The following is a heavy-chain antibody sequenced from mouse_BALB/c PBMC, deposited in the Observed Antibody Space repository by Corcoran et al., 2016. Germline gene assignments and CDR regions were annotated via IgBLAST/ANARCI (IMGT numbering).Heavy chain of an antibody. CDR3: ATLLRPFDY. J-gene: IGHJ2*01. Sequence: DVQLQESGPGLVKPSQSLSLTCSFTGYSITSGYYWNWIRQFPGNNLEWMGYISYDGSNNYNPSLKNLISITRDTSKNQFFLKLNSVTTEDTATYYCATLLRPFDYWGQGTTLTVSS. V-gene: IGHV3-6*02. D-gene: IGHD1-2*01. CDR1: GYSITSGYY. CDR2: ISYDGSN.